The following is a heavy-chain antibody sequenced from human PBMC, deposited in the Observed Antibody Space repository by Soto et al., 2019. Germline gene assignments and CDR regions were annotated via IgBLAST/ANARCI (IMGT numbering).Heavy chain of an antibody. Sequence: ASVKVSCKASGLTFTSSAVQWVRQARGQRLEWIGWIVVGSGNTNYAQKFQERVTITRDMSTSTAYMELSSLRSEDTAVYYCAAVFEEDGFDYWGQGTLVTVSS. CDR1: GLTFTSSA. CDR2: IVVGSGNT. CDR3: AAVFEEDGFDY. J-gene: IGHJ4*02. V-gene: IGHV1-58*01. D-gene: IGHD3-10*02.